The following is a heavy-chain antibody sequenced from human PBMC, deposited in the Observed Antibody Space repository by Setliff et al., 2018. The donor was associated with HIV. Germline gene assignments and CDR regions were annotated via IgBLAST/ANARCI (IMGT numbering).Heavy chain of an antibody. CDR3: ARILLYDSSAYFVNAFDI. J-gene: IGHJ3*02. Sequence: SVMVSCKTSGGTLSNYVITWVRQAPGQGLEWMGMIIPMYNIPAYAQKFQGRVTFTADESTSTAYMELSSLSSEDTAVYYCARILLYDSSAYFVNAFDIWGQGTVVTVSS. D-gene: IGHD3-22*01. V-gene: IGHV1-69*13. CDR1: GGTLSNYV. CDR2: IIPMYNIP.